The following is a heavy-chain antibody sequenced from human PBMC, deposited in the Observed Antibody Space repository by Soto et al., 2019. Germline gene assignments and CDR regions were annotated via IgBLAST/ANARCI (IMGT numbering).Heavy chain of an antibody. CDR1: GGSISNYY. Sequence: PSETLSLTCTVSGGSISNYYWSWIRQPPGKGLEWIGYIYNSGSTKYNPSLKGRVTILVDTSKKQFSLKLSSVTAADTAVYYCARALGYGPLGWFDPWGQGILVTVSS. V-gene: IGHV4-59*01. J-gene: IGHJ5*02. CDR3: ARALGYGPLGWFDP. CDR2: IYNSGST. D-gene: IGHD5-18*01.